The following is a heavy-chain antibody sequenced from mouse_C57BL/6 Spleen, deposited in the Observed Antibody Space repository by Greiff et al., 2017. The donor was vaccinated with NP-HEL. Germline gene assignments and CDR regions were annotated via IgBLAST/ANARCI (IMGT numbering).Heavy chain of an antibody. Sequence: SGPELVKPGASVKIPCKASGYTFTDYNMDWVKQSHGKSLEWIGDINPNNGGTIYNQKFKGKATLTVDKSSSTAYMELRSLTSEDTAVYYCARVITTVVGYYFDYWGQGTTLTVSS. V-gene: IGHV1-18*01. D-gene: IGHD1-1*01. CDR2: INPNNGGT. CDR1: GYTFTDYN. CDR3: ARVITTVVGYYFDY. J-gene: IGHJ2*01.